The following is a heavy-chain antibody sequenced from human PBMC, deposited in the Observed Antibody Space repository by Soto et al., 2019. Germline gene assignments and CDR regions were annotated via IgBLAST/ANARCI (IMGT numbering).Heavy chain of an antibody. D-gene: IGHD6-13*01. Sequence: SETLSLTCTVSGDSISRGDYYWIWIRQPPGKGLEWIGCIYYSGNTYYNPSLKRRFSISVDTSKNQFSLQLSSVTVADTAVYYCARDFKRYSSPPSPLEYWGMATLVTVSS. CDR1: GDSISRGDYY. CDR3: ARDFKRYSSPPSPLEY. CDR2: IYYSGNT. V-gene: IGHV4-30-4*01. J-gene: IGHJ4*02.